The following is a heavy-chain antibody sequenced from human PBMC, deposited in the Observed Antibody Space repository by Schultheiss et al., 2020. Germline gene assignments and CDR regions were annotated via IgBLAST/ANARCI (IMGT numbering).Heavy chain of an antibody. V-gene: IGHV3-23*03. J-gene: IGHJ4*02. Sequence: GGSLRLSCAASGFTFSSYAMSWVRQAPGKGLEWVSVIYSGGSTYYADSVKGRFTISRDNAKNSLYLQMNSLRAEDTAVYYCAKDGMGAFDYWGQGTLVTVSS. D-gene: IGHD1-26*01. CDR1: GFTFSSYA. CDR3: AKDGMGAFDY. CDR2: IYSGGST.